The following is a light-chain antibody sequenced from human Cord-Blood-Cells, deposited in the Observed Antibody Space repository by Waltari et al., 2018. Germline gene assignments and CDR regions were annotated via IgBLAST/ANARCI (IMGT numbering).Light chain of an antibody. J-gene: IGLJ2*01. CDR2: DVS. CDR1: SSDDGGYNV. Sequence: QSALTQPRSVSGSPGQSVTNSRTGTSSDDGGYNVVSCYQQHPGKAPKLMIYDVSKRPSGVPDRFSGSKSGNTASLTISGLQAEDEADYYCCSYAGSYTVVFGGGTKLTVL. CDR3: CSYAGSYTVV. V-gene: IGLV2-11*01.